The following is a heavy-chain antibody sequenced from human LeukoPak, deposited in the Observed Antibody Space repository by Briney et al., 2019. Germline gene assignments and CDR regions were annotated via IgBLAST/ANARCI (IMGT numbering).Heavy chain of an antibody. CDR2: IYPGDSDT. CDR3: ARRSYGRTFVLDS. D-gene: IGHD2/OR15-2a*01. Sequence: GEPLKISCRGSGYSFINYWIGWVRQMPGKGLEWMGIIYPGDSDTKYSPSFQGQVAISADKSISTAYLQWSSLKASDTAMYCCARRSYGRTFVLDSWGQGTLVTVSS. V-gene: IGHV5-51*01. J-gene: IGHJ4*02. CDR1: GYSFINYW.